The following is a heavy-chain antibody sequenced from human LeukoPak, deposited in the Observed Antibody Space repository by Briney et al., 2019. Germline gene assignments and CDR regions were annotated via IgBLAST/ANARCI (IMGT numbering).Heavy chain of an antibody. CDR2: MSVSGGYT. CDR3: AKGGSSYGSGSHDY. V-gene: IGHV3-23*01. Sequence: PGGSLRLSCAASGFTFRTYAMSWIRQAPGKGLEWVSSMSVSGGYTNYADSVKGRFTISRDNSKNTLYLQMNSLRAEDTAVYYCAKGGSSYGSGSHDYWGQGTLVTVSS. D-gene: IGHD3-10*01. CDR1: GFTFRTYA. J-gene: IGHJ4*02.